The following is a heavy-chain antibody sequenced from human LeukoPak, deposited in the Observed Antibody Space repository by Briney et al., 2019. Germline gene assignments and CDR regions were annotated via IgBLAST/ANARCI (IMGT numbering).Heavy chain of an antibody. Sequence: GGSLRLSCAASGFTVSTNYMSWVRQAPGKGLEWVSVIYSGGTTYYADSVKGRFTISRDNSKNTLYLQMNSLRAEDTAVYYCARDRAGVLDYWGQGTLVTVSS. CDR3: ARDRAGVLDY. J-gene: IGHJ4*02. CDR1: GFTVSTNY. CDR2: IYSGGTT. V-gene: IGHV3-66*01. D-gene: IGHD6-13*01.